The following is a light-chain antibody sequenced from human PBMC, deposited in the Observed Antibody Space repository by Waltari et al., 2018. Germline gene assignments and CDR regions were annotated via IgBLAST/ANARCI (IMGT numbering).Light chain of an antibody. Sequence: DIQTTQSPSTLSASVGDRVTLTCRASQNIYSWLAWYEQKPGKAPSLLIYKASTLESGVSSRLSGSGSGTEFTLTISSLQPDDFATYYCQQYNDYPWTFGQGTKVEIK. V-gene: IGKV1-5*03. CDR1: QNIYSW. CDR2: KAS. CDR3: QQYNDYPWT. J-gene: IGKJ1*01.